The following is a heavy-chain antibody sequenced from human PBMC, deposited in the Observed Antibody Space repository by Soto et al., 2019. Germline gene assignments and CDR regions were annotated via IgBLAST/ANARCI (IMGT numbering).Heavy chain of an antibody. V-gene: IGHV3-9*01. CDR1: GFTFDDYA. J-gene: IGHJ6*02. Sequence: PGGSLRLSCAASGFTFDDYAMHWVRQAPGKGLEWVSGISWNSGSIGYADSVKGRFTISRDNAKNSLYLQMNSLRAEDTALYYCAKGGHILTGYYSPTNNYGMDVWGQGTTVTVSS. CDR3: AKGGHILTGYYSPTNNYGMDV. D-gene: IGHD3-9*01. CDR2: ISWNSGSI.